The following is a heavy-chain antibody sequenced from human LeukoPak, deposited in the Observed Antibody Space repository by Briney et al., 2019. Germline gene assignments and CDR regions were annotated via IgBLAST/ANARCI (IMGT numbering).Heavy chain of an antibody. CDR2: IYKTGST. Sequence: SETLSLTCTVSGDSITSGGYYWSWIRQRPGKGLEWIGYIYKTGSTYYNPSLKSRVTMSVDTSRNQFSLKVNSVTAADTAVYYCARGRDGYNYYFDYWGQGTLVTVSS. V-gene: IGHV4-31*03. CDR3: ARGRDGYNYYFDY. CDR1: GDSITSGGYY. D-gene: IGHD5-24*01. J-gene: IGHJ4*02.